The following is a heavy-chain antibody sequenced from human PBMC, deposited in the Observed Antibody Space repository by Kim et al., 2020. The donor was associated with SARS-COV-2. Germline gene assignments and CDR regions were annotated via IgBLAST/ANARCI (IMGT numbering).Heavy chain of an antibody. V-gene: IGHV1-8*01. CDR3: ARARGDFDF. J-gene: IGHJ4*02. D-gene: IGHD3-10*01. CDR2: MNPNSGNT. Sequence: ASVKVSCKASGYTFTSYDINWVRQVIGQGLEWMGWMNPNSGNTGYAQKFQGRVTMTRSTSISTAYMELSSLRSDDTAVYYCARARGDFDFWGQGTLVTVSS. CDR1: GYTFTSYD.